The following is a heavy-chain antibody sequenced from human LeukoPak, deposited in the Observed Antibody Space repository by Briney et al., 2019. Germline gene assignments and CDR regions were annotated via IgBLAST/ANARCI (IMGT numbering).Heavy chain of an antibody. V-gene: IGHV3-11*04. CDR3: ARDNRVEMWDY. J-gene: IGHJ4*02. D-gene: IGHD5-24*01. CDR1: GFTYSDYY. CDR2: ISSSGSTI. Sequence: GGSLRLSCAASGFTYSDYYMSWIRQAPGKGLEWVSYISSSGSTIYYADSVKGRFTISRDNAKNSLYLQMNSLRAEDTAVYYCARDNRVEMWDYWGQGTPVTVSS.